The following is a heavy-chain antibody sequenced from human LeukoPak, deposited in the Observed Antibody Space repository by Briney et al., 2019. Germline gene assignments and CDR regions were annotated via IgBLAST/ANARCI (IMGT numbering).Heavy chain of an antibody. CDR1: GGSISSYY. CDR3: ARTQTYYDILTGYHGSYYFDY. J-gene: IGHJ4*02. Sequence: PSETLSLTCTVSGGSISSYYWSWIRQPAGKGLEWIGRIYTSGSTNYNPSLKSRVTMSVDTSKNQFSLKLSSVTAADTAVYYCARTQTYYDILTGYHGSYYFDYWGQGTLATVSS. CDR2: IYTSGST. V-gene: IGHV4-4*07. D-gene: IGHD3-9*01.